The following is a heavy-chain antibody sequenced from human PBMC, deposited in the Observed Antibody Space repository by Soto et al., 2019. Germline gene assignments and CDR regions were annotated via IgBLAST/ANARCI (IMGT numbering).Heavy chain of an antibody. V-gene: IGHV4-4*02. D-gene: IGHD6-13*01. CDR1: GGSISSSNW. CDR3: ARVGYSSSWSVYYYYYGMDV. CDR2: IYHSGST. J-gene: IGHJ6*02. Sequence: ASETLSLTCAVSGGSISSSNWWSWVRQPPGKGLEWIGEIYHSGSTNYNPSLKSRVTISVDKSKNQFSLKLSSVTAADTAVYYCARVGYSSSWSVYYYYYGMDVWGQGTTVTVSS.